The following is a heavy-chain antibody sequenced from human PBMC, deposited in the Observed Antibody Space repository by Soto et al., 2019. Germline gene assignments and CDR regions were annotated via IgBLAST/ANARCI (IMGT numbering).Heavy chain of an antibody. D-gene: IGHD3-22*01. CDR1: GFTFSSYA. CDR2: ISGSGGST. Sequence: PGGSLRLSCAASGFTFSSYAMSWVRQAPGKGLEWVSAISGSGGSTYYADSVKGRFTISRDNSKNTLYLQMNSLRAEDTAVYYCAKRPRITVIVVVTTTDGYWGQGTMVTVYS. J-gene: IGHJ4*02. V-gene: IGHV3-23*01. CDR3: AKRPRITVIVVVTTTDGY.